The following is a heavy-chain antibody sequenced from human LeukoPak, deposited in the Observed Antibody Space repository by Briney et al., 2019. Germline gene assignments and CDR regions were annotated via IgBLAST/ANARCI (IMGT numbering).Heavy chain of an antibody. D-gene: IGHD3-22*01. CDR2: ISSSSSYI. Sequence: GRSLRLSCAASGFTFSSYGMHWVRQAPGKGLEWVSSISSSSSYIYYADSVKGRFTISRDNAKNSLYLQMNSLRAEDTAVHYCARNTQGASGYPDYWGQGTLVTVSS. V-gene: IGHV3-21*01. J-gene: IGHJ4*02. CDR1: GFTFSSYG. CDR3: ARNTQGASGYPDY.